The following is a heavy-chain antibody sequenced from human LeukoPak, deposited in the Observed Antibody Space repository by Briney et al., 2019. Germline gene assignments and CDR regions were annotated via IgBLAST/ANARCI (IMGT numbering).Heavy chain of an antibody. CDR3: ARDAGHYDYVWGSYRHFDY. D-gene: IGHD3-16*02. CDR1: GGYFSGYY. J-gene: IGHJ4*02. CDR2: INHSGST. V-gene: IGHV4-34*01. Sequence: SETLSLTCAVYGGYFSGYYWSWIRQPPGKGLEWIGEINHSGSTNYNPSLKSRVTISVDTSKNQFSLKLSSVTAADTAVYYCARDAGHYDYVWGSYRHFDYWGQGTLVTVSS.